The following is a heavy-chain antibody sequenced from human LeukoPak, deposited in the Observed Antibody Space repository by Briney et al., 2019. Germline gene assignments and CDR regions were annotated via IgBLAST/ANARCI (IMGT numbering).Heavy chain of an antibody. J-gene: IGHJ5*02. CDR2: IIPIFGTA. CDR3: ASGDSGYTNWLDP. V-gene: IGHV1-69*13. Sequence: SVKVSCKASGGTFSSYAISWVRQAPGQGLEWMGGIIPIFGTANYAQKFQGRVTITADESTSTAYMELSSLRSEDTAVYYCASGDSGYTNWLDPWGQGTLVTVSS. D-gene: IGHD5-12*01. CDR1: GGTFSSYA.